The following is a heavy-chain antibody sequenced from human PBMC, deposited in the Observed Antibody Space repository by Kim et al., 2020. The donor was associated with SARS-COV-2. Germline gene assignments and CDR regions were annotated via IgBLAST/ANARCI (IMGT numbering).Heavy chain of an antibody. CDR2: ITNDGSNI. CDR1: GFTFSSYG. V-gene: IGHV3-33*08. D-gene: IGHD2-21*02. Sequence: GGSLRLSCAASGFTFSSYGMNWVRQAPGEGLEWVSVITNDGSNIYYADSVKGRFTISRDNAKNTLYLQMNSLRDEDTAVYYCARVFLQSDCYSDGEIDYWGQGTLVTVSS. J-gene: IGHJ4*02. CDR3: ARVFLQSDCYSDGEIDY.